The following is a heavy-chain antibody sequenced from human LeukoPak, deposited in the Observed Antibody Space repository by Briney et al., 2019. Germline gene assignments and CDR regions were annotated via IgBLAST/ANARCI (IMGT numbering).Heavy chain of an antibody. J-gene: IGHJ6*03. CDR2: ISSNGGST. V-gene: IGHV3-64*01. CDR1: GFTFSSYA. CDR3: ARDRSYGYYYYYYMDV. D-gene: IGHD5-18*01. Sequence: GGSLRLSCAASGFTFSSYAMPWVRQAPGKGLEYVSAISSNGGSTYYANSVKGGFTISRDNSKNTLYLQMGSLRAEDMAVYYCARDRSYGYYYYYYMDVWGKGTTVTVSS.